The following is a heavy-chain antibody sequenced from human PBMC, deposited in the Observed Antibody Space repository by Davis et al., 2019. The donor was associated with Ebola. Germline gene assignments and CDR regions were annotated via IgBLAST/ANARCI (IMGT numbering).Heavy chain of an antibody. CDR3: TTPGGQDSGYDVFDI. D-gene: IGHD5-12*01. CDR1: GYNFNDYY. CDR2: INPNSGGT. Sequence: ASVKVSCKASGYNFNDYYMHWVRQAPGQGLEWMGRINPNSGGTNYAQKFLGRVTMTTDTSTTTVYMDLSSLRSEDTALYYCTTPGGQDSGYDVFDIWDQGTMVTVSS. J-gene: IGHJ3*02. V-gene: IGHV1-2*06.